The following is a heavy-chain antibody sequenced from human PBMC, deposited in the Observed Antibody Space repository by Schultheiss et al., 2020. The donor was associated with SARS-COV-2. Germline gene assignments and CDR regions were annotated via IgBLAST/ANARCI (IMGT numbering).Heavy chain of an antibody. V-gene: IGHV3-21*04. J-gene: IGHJ5*02. CDR3: ARDFLAAAIPLGWFDR. CDR1: GFTFSSYG. CDR2: ISGSGGST. D-gene: IGHD2-2*01. Sequence: GGSLRLSCAASGFTFSSYGMHWVRQAPGKGLEWVSAISGSGGSTYYADSVKGRFTISRDNAKNSLYLQMNSLRAEDTAVYYCARDFLAAAIPLGWFDRWGQGTLVTVSS.